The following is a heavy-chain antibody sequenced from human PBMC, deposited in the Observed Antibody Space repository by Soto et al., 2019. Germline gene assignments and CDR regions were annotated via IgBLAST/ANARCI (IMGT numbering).Heavy chain of an antibody. CDR2: INPIFGTA. D-gene: IGHD2-21*02. CDR3: ASHYGGNSAFDY. J-gene: IGHJ4*02. V-gene: IGHV1-69*13. CDR1: GYTFYSHS. Sequence: SVNVSCKASGYTFYSHSISWVRQAPGQGLEWMGGINPIFGTAHYAQKFQGRVTITADESTSTAYMELSSLRSEDTAVYYCASHYGGNSAFDYWGQGTLVTVSS.